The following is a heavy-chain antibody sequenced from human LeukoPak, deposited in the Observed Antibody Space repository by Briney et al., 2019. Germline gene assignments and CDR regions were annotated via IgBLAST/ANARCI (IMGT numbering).Heavy chain of an antibody. CDR1: GFTFSSYS. V-gene: IGHV3-48*04. CDR2: ISSSSSTI. D-gene: IGHD3-10*01. Sequence: GGSLRLSCAASGFTFSSYSMNWVRQAPGKGLEWVSYISSSSSTIYYADSVKGRFTISRDNAKNSLYLQMNSLRAEDTAVYYCASDYYGSGTGPHHGYWGQGTLVTVSS. CDR3: ASDYYGSGTGPHHGY. J-gene: IGHJ4*02.